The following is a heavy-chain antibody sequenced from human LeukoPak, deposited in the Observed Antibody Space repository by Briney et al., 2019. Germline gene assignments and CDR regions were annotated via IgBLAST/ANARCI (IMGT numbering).Heavy chain of an antibody. J-gene: IGHJ5*02. CDR3: ARSRPVVPAANNWFDP. Sequence: ASVKVSCKASGYTFTSYGISWVRQAPGQGLEWMGWISAYNGNANYAQKLQGRVTMTTDTSTSTAYMELRSLRSDDTAVYYCARSRPVVPAANNWFDPWGQGTLVTVSS. V-gene: IGHV1-18*01. D-gene: IGHD2-2*01. CDR2: ISAYNGNA. CDR1: GYTFTSYG.